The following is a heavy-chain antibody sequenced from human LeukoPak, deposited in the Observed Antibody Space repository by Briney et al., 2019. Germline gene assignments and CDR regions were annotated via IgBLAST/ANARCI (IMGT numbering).Heavy chain of an antibody. CDR1: GGSVSSGSYF. V-gene: IGHV4-61*01. CDR3: ARGGLSSGWNY. J-gene: IGHJ4*02. Sequence: KPSETLSLTCTVSGGSVSSGSYFWSWIRQPPGKGLEWIGFIYYSGNTKYNPSLESRATISVDTSKYQFSLKLTSLTTADTAVYYCARGGLSSGWNYWGRGALVTVSS. CDR2: IYYSGNT. D-gene: IGHD6-19*01.